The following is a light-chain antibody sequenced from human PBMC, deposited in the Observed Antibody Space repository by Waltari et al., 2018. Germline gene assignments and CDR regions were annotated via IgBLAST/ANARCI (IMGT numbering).Light chain of an antibody. CDR2: EVI. CDR3: CSYAGRGTYV. CDR1: TMAVGNYDL. J-gene: IGLJ1*01. V-gene: IGLV2-23*02. Sequence: QSALTQPASVSGTPGQSITISRTGTTMAVGNYDLVSCYQHHPGKAPNLLICEVIKRPSGVSSRFSGSKSGSTASLIISGLQPDDEADYYCCSYAGRGTYVFGSGTKVTVL.